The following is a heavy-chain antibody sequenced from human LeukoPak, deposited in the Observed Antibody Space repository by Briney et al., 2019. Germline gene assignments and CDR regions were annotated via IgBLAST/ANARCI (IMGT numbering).Heavy chain of an antibody. V-gene: IGHV3-33*01. D-gene: IGHD2-8*01. CDR2: IWYDGSNK. J-gene: IGHJ4*02. CDR3: AREAPMAPFDY. CDR1: GFTFSSYG. Sequence: GGSLRLSCAASGFTFSSYGMHWVRQAPGMGLEWVAVIWYDGSNKYYADSVKGRFTISRDNSKNTLYLQMNSLRAEDTAVYYWAREAPMAPFDYWGQGTLVTVSS.